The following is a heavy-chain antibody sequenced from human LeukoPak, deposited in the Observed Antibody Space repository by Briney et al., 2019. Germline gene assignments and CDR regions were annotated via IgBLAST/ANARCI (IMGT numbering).Heavy chain of an antibody. D-gene: IGHD3-22*01. CDR2: INPNSGGT. V-gene: IGHV1-2*02. CDR3: ARGDTYYYDTSGYNS. Sequence: GASVTLSFTASGYTFTVYYMHWVRQAPGQGLEWMGWINPNSGGTNYAQKFQGRVTMTRDTSISTAYMELSRLRSDDTAVYYCARGDTYYYDTSGYNSWGQGTLVTVSS. J-gene: IGHJ4*02. CDR1: GYTFTVYY.